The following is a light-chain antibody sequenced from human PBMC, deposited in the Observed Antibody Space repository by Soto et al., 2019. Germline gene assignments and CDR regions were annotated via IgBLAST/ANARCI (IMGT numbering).Light chain of an antibody. CDR1: QTISRW. V-gene: IGKV1-5*01. CDR3: QEYNHYWT. Sequence: DIQMTQSPSTLSASVGYTVTITYRGSQTISRWLAWYQQKPGKAPRLLIYTASTLERGVPSRFSASGSGTEFTLTISSLHPDDFATYYCQEYNHYWTFGQGTKVDIK. CDR2: TAS. J-gene: IGKJ1*01.